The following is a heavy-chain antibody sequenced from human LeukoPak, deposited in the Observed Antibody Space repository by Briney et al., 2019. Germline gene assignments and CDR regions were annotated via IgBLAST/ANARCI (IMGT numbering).Heavy chain of an antibody. CDR3: ARVLSGRGSLYYYYHYMDV. CDR2: LYSGGST. J-gene: IGHJ6*03. Sequence: PGGSLRLSCAASGFTVSRNYMSWVRQAPGKGLEWVSVLYSGGSTYYADSVKGRFTISRDNSKNTLYLQMNSLRAEDTAVYYCARVLSGRGSLYYYYHYMDVWGKGTTVTISS. D-gene: IGHD3-10*01. V-gene: IGHV3-53*01. CDR1: GFTVSRNY.